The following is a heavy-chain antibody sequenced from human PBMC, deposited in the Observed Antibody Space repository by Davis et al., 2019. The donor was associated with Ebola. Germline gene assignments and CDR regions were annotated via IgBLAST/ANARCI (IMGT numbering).Heavy chain of an antibody. CDR1: RASSTTHY. J-gene: IGHJ4*02. V-gene: IGHV4-59*11. CDR2: IYFSGST. CDR3: ARVPIAAAGTGYFDY. Sequence: MPSESLSLSCTVPRASSTTHYWRWIRQPPAKGLEWIGYIYFSGSTNYNPSLKSRVTISLDTSKNQVSLKLSSVTAADTAVYYCARVPIAAAGTGYFDYWGQGTLVTVSS. D-gene: IGHD6-13*01.